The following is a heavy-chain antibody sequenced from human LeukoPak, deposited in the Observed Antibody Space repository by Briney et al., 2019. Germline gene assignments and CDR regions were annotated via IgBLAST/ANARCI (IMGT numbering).Heavy chain of an antibody. J-gene: IGHJ1*01. CDR1: GFTFSSYA. CDR3: ARGLRDSSGREYFQD. Sequence: GGSLGLSCAASGFTFSSYAMTWVRQAPGKGLEWVSGISGSGGNTYYPDSVRGRFTIPRDNSKNTLSLQMNSLRSEDTAVYYCARGLRDSSGREYFQDWGQGTLVTVSS. D-gene: IGHD3-22*01. CDR2: ISGSGGNT. V-gene: IGHV3-23*01.